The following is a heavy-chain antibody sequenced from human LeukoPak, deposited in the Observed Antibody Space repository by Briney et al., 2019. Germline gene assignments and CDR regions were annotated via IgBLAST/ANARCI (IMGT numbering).Heavy chain of an antibody. CDR2: ISDSGART. D-gene: IGHD6-19*01. Sequence: GGSLRLSCAASGFTFSSYAMTWVRQAPGKGLEWVSTISDSGARTNYADSAKGRFTISRDNSMNTLYLQMNSLRADDTAVYYCAAAYSSGWYQFDYWGQGTLVTVSS. CDR1: GFTFSSYA. V-gene: IGHV3-23*01. CDR3: AAAYSSGWYQFDY. J-gene: IGHJ4*02.